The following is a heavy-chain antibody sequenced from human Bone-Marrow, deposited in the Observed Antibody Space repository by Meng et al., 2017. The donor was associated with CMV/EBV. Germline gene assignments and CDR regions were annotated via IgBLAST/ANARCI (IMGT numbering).Heavy chain of an antibody. J-gene: IGHJ4*02. CDR2: IYYSGST. CDR3: AKGSGYYYGSGSFHDY. Sequence: SETLSLTCTVSGGSISSGGYYWSWIRQHPGNGLEWIGYIYYSGSTYYNPSLKSRVTISVDTSKNQFSLKLSSVTAEDTAVYYCAKGSGYYYGSGSFHDYWGQGTLVTVSS. CDR1: GGSISSGGYY. V-gene: IGHV4-31*03. D-gene: IGHD3-10*01.